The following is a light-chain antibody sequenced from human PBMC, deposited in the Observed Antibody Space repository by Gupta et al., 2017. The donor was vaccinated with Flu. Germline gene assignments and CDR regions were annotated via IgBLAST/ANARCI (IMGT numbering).Light chain of an antibody. CDR3: GTWDSSLSAGEV. CDR2: ENN. Sequence: QSVLTQPPSVSAAPGQKVTISCSGSSSNIGNNYVYWYQQLPGTAPKLLIYENNKRPSGIPDRFSGSKSGTSATLGITGLQTGDEADYYCGTWDSSLSAGEVFGGGTKLTVL. J-gene: IGLJ3*02. CDR1: SSNIGNNY. V-gene: IGLV1-51*02.